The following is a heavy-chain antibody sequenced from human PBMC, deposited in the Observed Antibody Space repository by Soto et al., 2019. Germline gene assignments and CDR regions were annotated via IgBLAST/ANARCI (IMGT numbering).Heavy chain of an antibody. D-gene: IGHD1-1*01. Sequence: GGSMRLSCAASGFTFSSYAMSWVRQAPGKGLEWVSAISGSGGSTYYADSVKGRFTISRDNSKNTLFLQMNSLRAEDTAVYYCAKGSWEPLETPGDYFDYWGQGTLVTVSS. CDR2: ISGSGGST. J-gene: IGHJ4*02. CDR1: GFTFSSYA. V-gene: IGHV3-23*01. CDR3: AKGSWEPLETPGDYFDY.